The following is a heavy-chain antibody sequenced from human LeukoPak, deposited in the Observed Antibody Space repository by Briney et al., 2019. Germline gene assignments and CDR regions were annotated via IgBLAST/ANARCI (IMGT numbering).Heavy chain of an antibody. D-gene: IGHD3-3*01. CDR1: GYTFTSYY. Sequence: ASVKVSCKASGYTFTSYYMHWVRQAPGQGLEWMGIINPSGGSTSYAQKFQGRVTMTRDTSTGTVYMELSSLRSEDTAVYYCARDRDQTYYDFWSGYSALWFDPWGQGTLVTVSS. CDR3: ARDRDQTYYDFWSGYSALWFDP. V-gene: IGHV1-46*01. J-gene: IGHJ5*02. CDR2: INPSGGST.